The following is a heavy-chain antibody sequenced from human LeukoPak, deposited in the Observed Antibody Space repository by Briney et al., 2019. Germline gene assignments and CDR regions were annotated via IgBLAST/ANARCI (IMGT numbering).Heavy chain of an antibody. J-gene: IGHJ4*02. CDR2: IYHTGST. Sequence: PSETLSLTCAVSGGSITGGGYYWSWIRQPPGKGLEWIGYIYHTGSTSYNPSLKSRVTISVDTSKNQFSLKLSSVTAADTAVYYCARLYSGSCLDYWGQGTLVTVSS. CDR3: ARLYSGSCLDY. D-gene: IGHD6-13*01. CDR1: GGSITGGGYY. V-gene: IGHV4-30-2*01.